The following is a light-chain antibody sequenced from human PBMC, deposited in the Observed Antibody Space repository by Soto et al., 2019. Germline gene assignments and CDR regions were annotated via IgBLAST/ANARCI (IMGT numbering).Light chain of an antibody. Sequence: DIQMTQSPSSLSASVGDRVTITCRASQSISSYLNWYQQKPGKAPNLLISAASFLQSGVPSRFSGRGSWTDFTLAITRLQPEDFATYYCQQSYNTPLTFGGGTKVEI. V-gene: IGKV1-39*01. CDR1: QSISSY. CDR2: AAS. J-gene: IGKJ4*01. CDR3: QQSYNTPLT.